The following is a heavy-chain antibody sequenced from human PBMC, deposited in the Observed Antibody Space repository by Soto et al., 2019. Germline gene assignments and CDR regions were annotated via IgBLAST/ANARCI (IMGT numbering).Heavy chain of an antibody. CDR1: GYTLTELS. V-gene: IGHV1-24*01. Sequence: ASVKVSCKVSGYTLTELSMHWVRQAPGKGLEWMGGFDPEDGETIYAQKFQGRVTMTRDTSTDTAYMELSRLRSEDTAVYYCARGPYYYDSSGYYSFWGQGTLVTVSS. CDR2: FDPEDGET. CDR3: ARGPYYYDSSGYYSF. J-gene: IGHJ4*02. D-gene: IGHD3-22*01.